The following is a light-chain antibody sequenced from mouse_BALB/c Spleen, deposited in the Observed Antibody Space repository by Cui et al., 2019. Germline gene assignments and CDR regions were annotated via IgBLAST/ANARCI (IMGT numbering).Light chain of an antibody. CDR1: QSISDY. V-gene: IGKV5-39*01. CDR2: YAS. Sequence: DIVMTQSPATLSVTPGDRVSLSCRASQSISDYLHWYQQKSHESLRLLIKYASQSSSGIPSRFSGSGSGSDFTLSINSVEPEDVGVYYCQNGHSLFTFGSGTKLEIK. J-gene: IGKJ4*01. CDR3: QNGHSLFT.